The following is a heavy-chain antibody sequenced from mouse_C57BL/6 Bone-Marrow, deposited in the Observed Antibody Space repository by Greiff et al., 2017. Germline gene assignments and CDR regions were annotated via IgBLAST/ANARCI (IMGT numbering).Heavy chain of an antibody. CDR2: IAPANGTT. CDR3: ARITTVVADYAMDY. V-gene: IGHV14-3*01. CDR1: GFNITNTY. D-gene: IGHD1-1*01. J-gene: IGHJ4*01. Sequence: EVQLQQSVAELVRPGASVKLSCTASGFNITNTYMPWVKQRPEQGLEWIGRIAPANGTTKYAPKFQGKATITADTSSNTAYLQLSSLTSEDTAIYYCARITTVVADYAMDYWGQGTSVTVSS.